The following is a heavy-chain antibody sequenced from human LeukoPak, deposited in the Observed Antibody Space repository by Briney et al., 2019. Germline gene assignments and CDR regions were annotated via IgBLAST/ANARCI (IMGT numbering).Heavy chain of an antibody. J-gene: IGHJ4*02. CDR3: ARGRQTYYDFWSGYYTTFDY. V-gene: IGHV1-8*02. CDR1: GGTFSSYA. D-gene: IGHD3-3*01. CDR2: MNPNSGNT. Sequence: ASVTVSCTASGGTFSSYAISWVRQAPGQGLEWMGWMNPNSGNTGYAQKFQGRVTMTRNTSISTAYMELSSLRSEDTAVYYCARGRQTYYDFWSGYYTTFDYWGQGTLVTVSS.